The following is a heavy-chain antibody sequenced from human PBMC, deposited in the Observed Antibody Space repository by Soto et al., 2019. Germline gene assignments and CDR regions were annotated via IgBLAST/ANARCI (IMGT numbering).Heavy chain of an antibody. V-gene: IGHV3-15*01. CDR2: IKRSIDGATT. D-gene: IGHD3-22*01. Sequence: PXGSLRVSGAASGCSSNGDWMSWVRQAPGKGLECVGRIKRSIDGATTDYAPPVNGRFTVFRDDSKNTLYLQMNSLKTADSAMYFCVKENYSDTTGPDKGVFDVRGQGTMVTVSS. CDR1: GCSSNGDW. J-gene: IGHJ3*01. CDR3: VKENYSDTTGPDKGVFDV.